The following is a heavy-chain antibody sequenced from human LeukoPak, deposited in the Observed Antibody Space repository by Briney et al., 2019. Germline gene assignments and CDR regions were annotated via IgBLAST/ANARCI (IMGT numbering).Heavy chain of an antibody. CDR2: INPSGGST. Sequence: ASVEVSCKASGYTFTSFYMHWVRQAPGQGLEWMGIINPSGGSTSYAQKFQGRVTMTRDTSTSTVYMELSSLRSEDAAVYYCARVSVAGFNWFDPWGQGTLVTVSS. J-gene: IGHJ5*02. V-gene: IGHV1-46*01. D-gene: IGHD6-19*01. CDR3: ARVSVAGFNWFDP. CDR1: GYTFTSFY.